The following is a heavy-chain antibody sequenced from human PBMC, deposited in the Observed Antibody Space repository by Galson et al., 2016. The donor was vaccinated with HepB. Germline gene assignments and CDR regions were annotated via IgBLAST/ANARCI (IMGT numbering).Heavy chain of an antibody. Sequence: SLRLSCAVSGFTFYTYWMSWVRQAPGKGLEWVANIKEDGSEKYYGDSVKGRFTISRDNAKNSLSLQMNSLRAEDTAVYYCARGSISRGSYYFDYWGQGTLVSVSS. CDR3: ARGSISRGSYYFDY. CDR1: GFTFYTYW. D-gene: IGHD3-16*01. CDR2: IKEDGSEK. V-gene: IGHV3-7*01. J-gene: IGHJ4*02.